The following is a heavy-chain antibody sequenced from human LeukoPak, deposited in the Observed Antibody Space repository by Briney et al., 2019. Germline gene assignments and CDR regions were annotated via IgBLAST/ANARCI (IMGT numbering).Heavy chain of an antibody. CDR2: ISSSGSTM. CDR1: GFSVGSYG. CDR3: ARDPGSGYEEHFDY. Sequence: GGTLRLSCAVSGFSVGSYGMTWVRQAPGKGLEWVSYISSSGSTMYYTDSVKGRFTISRDNAKDSLYLQMNSLRAEDTAVYYCARDPGSGYEEHFDYWGQGTLVTVSS. D-gene: IGHD5-12*01. V-gene: IGHV3-48*04. J-gene: IGHJ4*02.